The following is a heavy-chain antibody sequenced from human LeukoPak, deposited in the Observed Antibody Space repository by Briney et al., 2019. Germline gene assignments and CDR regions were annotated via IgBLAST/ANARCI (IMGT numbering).Heavy chain of an antibody. J-gene: IGHJ5*02. V-gene: IGHV1-18*01. Sequence: ASVKVSCKASGYTFTSYGISWVRQAPGQGLEWMGWISAYNGNTNYAQKLQGRVTMTTDTSTSTAYMELSRLRSDDTAAYYCARVRPGDYYDSSGYWGWFDPWGQGTLVTVSS. CDR2: ISAYNGNT. CDR3: ARVRPGDYYDSSGYWGWFDP. D-gene: IGHD3-22*01. CDR1: GYTFTSYG.